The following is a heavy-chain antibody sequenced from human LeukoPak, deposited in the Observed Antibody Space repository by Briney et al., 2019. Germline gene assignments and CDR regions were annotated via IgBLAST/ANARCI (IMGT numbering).Heavy chain of an antibody. Sequence: SETLSLTCTVSGGSISSYYWSWIRQPPGKGLEWIGYIYYSGSTNYNPSLKSRVTISVDTSKNQFSLKLSSVTAADTAVYYCARGLIVLGTVTYDYWGQGTLVTVSS. J-gene: IGHJ4*02. CDR3: ARGLIVLGTVTYDY. CDR2: IYYSGST. D-gene: IGHD4-17*01. V-gene: IGHV4-59*12. CDR1: GGSISSYY.